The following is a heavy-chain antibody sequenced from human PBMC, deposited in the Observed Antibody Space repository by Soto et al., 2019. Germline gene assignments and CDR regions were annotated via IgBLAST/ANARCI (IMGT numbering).Heavy chain of an antibody. J-gene: IGHJ4*02. CDR1: GFTFSSYG. CDR2: ISYDGSNK. Sequence: GGSLRLSCAASGFTFSSYGMHWVRQAPGKGLEWVAVISYDGSNKYYADSVKGRFTISRDNSKNTLYLQMNSLRAEDTAVYYCAKGEGTIFWSQGTLVTVSS. D-gene: IGHD3-9*01. V-gene: IGHV3-30*18. CDR3: AKGEGTIF.